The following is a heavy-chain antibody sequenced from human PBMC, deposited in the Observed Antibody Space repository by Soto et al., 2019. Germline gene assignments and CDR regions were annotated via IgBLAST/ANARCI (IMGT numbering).Heavy chain of an antibody. D-gene: IGHD2-15*01. CDR1: GFTFSSYA. V-gene: IGHV3-23*01. Sequence: GGSLRLSCAASGFTFSSYAMSWVRQAPGKGLEWVSAISGSGGSTYYADSVKGRFTISRGNSKNTLYLQMNSLRAEDTAVYYCAVFEIFRSYYYGMDVWGQGTTVTVSS. CDR3: AVFEIFRSYYYGMDV. J-gene: IGHJ6*02. CDR2: ISGSGGST.